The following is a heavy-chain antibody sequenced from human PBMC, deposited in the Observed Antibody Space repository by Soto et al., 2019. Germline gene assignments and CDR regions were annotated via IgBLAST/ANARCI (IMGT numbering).Heavy chain of an antibody. CDR2: IIPIFGTA. D-gene: IGHD3-10*01. CDR1: GGTFSSYA. Sequence: SVKVSCKASGGTFSSYAISWVRQAPGQGLEWMGGIIPIFGTANYAQKFQGRVTITADESTSTAYMELSSLRSEDTAVYYCAREGGGYYGSGSYRRYYGMDVWGQGTTVTVSS. V-gene: IGHV1-69*13. CDR3: AREGGGYYGSGSYRRYYGMDV. J-gene: IGHJ6*02.